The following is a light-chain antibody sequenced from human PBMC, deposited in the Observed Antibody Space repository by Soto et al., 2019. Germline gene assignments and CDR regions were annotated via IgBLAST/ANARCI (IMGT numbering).Light chain of an antibody. CDR2: RNN. V-gene: IGLV1-47*01. J-gene: IGLJ3*02. CDR1: SSNIGSNY. CDR3: AACDAGGPV. Sequence: QSVLTQPPSASGTPGQRVTISCSGSSSNIGSNYVYWYQQVPGTAPKLVIYRNNQRPSGVPDRFSGSKSGASASLAISGLRSEDEADYYCAACDAGGPVFGGGTKLTVL.